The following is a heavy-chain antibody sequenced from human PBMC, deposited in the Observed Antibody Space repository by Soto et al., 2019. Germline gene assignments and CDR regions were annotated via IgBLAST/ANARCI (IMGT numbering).Heavy chain of an antibody. D-gene: IGHD1-7*01. V-gene: IGHV4-30-4*02. J-gene: IGHJ5*02. Sequence: PSETLSLTCTVSGGSISSATNYWSWIRQSPEKGLEWIGYIYYSGSSYSNPALQSRLSISIDTSKSQFSLNLNSMTAADTAVYYCAGYNWNYYFDPWGQGTLVTVSS. CDR1: GGSISSATNY. CDR3: AGYNWNYYFDP. CDR2: IYYSGSS.